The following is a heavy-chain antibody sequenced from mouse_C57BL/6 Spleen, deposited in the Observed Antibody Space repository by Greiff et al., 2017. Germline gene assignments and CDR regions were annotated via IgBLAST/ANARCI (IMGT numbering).Heavy chain of an antibody. CDR2: INPSNGGT. D-gene: IGHD2-4*01. J-gene: IGHJ3*01. V-gene: IGHV1-53*01. CDR1: GYTFTSYW. CDR3: AREGIYYDYDGGFAY. Sequence: QVQLQQSGTELVKPGASVKLSCKASGYTFTSYWMHWVKQRPGQGLEWIGNINPSNGGTNYNEKIKSKATLTVDKSSSTAYMQLSSLTSEDSAVYYCAREGIYYDYDGGFAYWGKGTLVTVSA.